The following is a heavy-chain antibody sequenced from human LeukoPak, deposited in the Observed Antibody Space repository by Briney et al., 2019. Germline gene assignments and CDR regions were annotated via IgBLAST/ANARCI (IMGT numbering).Heavy chain of an antibody. D-gene: IGHD6-13*01. CDR1: GGSISSYY. CDR3: ARERGSFTLDAFDI. V-gene: IGHV3-20*04. J-gene: IGHJ3*02. Sequence: ETLSLTCTVSGGSISSYYWSWIRQAPGKGLEWVSGINWNGGSTGYADSVKGRFTISRDNAKNSLYLQMNSLRAEDTALYYCARERGSFTLDAFDIWGQGTMVTVSS. CDR2: INWNGGST.